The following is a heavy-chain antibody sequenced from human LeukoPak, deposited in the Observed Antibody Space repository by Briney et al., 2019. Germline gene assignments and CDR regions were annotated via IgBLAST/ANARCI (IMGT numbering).Heavy chain of an antibody. CDR2: INSNSGGT. V-gene: IGHV1-2*02. J-gene: IGHJ5*02. Sequence: GSSVNVSRKSSVYTFTGYYMHGVRPAPAQGLEWMGGINSNSGGTNYAQKFQGRVTMTRDTSISTAYMERSRLRSDDTAVYYCARYRPRYGGGLQEGWFDPWGQGTLVTVSS. D-gene: IGHD6-19*01. CDR1: VYTFTGYY. CDR3: ARYRPRYGGGLQEGWFDP.